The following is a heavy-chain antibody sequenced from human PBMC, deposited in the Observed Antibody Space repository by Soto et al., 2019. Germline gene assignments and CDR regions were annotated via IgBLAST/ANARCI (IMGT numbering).Heavy chain of an antibody. CDR2: IWYEGNRN. CDR1: GFSFTTNG. CDR3: ARDITVGLDY. D-gene: IGHD2-15*01. V-gene: IGHV3-33*01. J-gene: IGHJ4*02. Sequence: QVQLVESGGGVVQPGTSLRLSCAASGFSFTTNGMHWVRQGPGKGLEWVAVIWYEGNRNYYADSVKGRFTISRDISKNTLYLQMNSRTVEDTAIYYCARDITVGLDYWGQGTLVTVSS.